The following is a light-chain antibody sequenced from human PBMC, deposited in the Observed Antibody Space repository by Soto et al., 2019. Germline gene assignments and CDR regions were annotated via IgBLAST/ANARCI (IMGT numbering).Light chain of an antibody. CDR2: GAS. J-gene: IGKJ5*01. Sequence: EIVMTQSPATLSVSPGERVTLSCRASQSVSRYLAWYQHKRGQPPRLLIYGASTMATGIPARFSGSGSGTDFSLTSSSRHAEDSAVYVCQWCSDWVLFTFGRGKRLEIQ. V-gene: IGKV3-15*01. CDR1: QSVSRY. CDR3: QWCSDWVLFT.